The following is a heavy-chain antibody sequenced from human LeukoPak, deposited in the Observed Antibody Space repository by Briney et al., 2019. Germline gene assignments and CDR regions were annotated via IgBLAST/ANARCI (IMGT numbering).Heavy chain of an antibody. Sequence: GGSLRLSCAASGFTFSSYSMNWVRQAPGKGLEWVSYISSSSSTIYYADSVKGRFTISRDNAKNSLYLQMNSLRAEDTAVYYCAREEPTPMVRGAYGYFQHWGQGTLVTVSS. CDR3: AREEPTPMVRGAYGYFQH. CDR2: ISSSSSTI. V-gene: IGHV3-48*04. J-gene: IGHJ1*01. CDR1: GFTFSSYS. D-gene: IGHD3-10*01.